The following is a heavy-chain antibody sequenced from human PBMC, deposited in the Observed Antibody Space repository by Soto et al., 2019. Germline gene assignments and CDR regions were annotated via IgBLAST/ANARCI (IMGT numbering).Heavy chain of an antibody. J-gene: IGHJ4*02. CDR3: ARAGRWLQYNY. V-gene: IGHV3-11*01. D-gene: IGHD5-12*01. CDR2: ISSSGSTI. Sequence: GALRLSCAASGFTFSDYYMSWIRQAPGKGLEWVSYISSSGSTIYHADSVKGRSTISRDNAKNSLYLQMNSLRAEDTAVYYCARAGRWLQYNYWGQGTLVTVSS. CDR1: GFTFSDYY.